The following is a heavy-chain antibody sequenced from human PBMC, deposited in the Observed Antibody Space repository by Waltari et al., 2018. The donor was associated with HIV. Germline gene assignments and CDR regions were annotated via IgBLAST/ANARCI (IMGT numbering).Heavy chain of an antibody. CDR1: GSTFTSYS. CDR2: ISAYKGNT. D-gene: IGHD1-26*01. CDR3: ARDHRWELLPRDY. J-gene: IGHJ4*02. Sequence: QVQLVQSGAEVKKPGASVTVSCKASGSTFTSYSISWVRQAPGQGLEWMGWISAYKGNTNYAQKLQGRVTMTTDTSTSTAYRELRSLGSDDTAVYYCARDHRWELLPRDYWGQGTLVTVSS. V-gene: IGHV1-18*01.